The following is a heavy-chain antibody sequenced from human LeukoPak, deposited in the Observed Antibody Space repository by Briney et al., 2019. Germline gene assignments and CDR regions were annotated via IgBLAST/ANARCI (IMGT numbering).Heavy chain of an antibody. CDR1: GFTFSSYG. V-gene: IGHV3-30*18. CDR3: AKDQASSGWYYDY. J-gene: IGHJ4*02. Sequence: GGSLRLSCAGSGFTFSSYGMHWVRQAPGKGLEWVAVISYDGSDKCYADSVKGRFTISRDNSKNTLYLQMNTLRAEDTAVYYCAKDQASSGWYYDYWGQGTLVTVSS. CDR2: ISYDGSDK. D-gene: IGHD6-19*01.